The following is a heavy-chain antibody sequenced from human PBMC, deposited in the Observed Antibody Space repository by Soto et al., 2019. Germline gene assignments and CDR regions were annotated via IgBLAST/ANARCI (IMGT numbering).Heavy chain of an antibody. J-gene: IGHJ3*02. CDR1: GFTFSSYG. Sequence: GGSLRLSCAASGFTFSSYGMHWVRQAPGKGLEWVAVISYDGSNKYYADSVKGRFTISRDNSKSTLYLQMNSLRAEDTAVYYCAKVKDTAMVLDAFDIWGQGTMVTVSS. V-gene: IGHV3-30*18. CDR3: AKVKDTAMVLDAFDI. D-gene: IGHD5-18*01. CDR2: ISYDGSNK.